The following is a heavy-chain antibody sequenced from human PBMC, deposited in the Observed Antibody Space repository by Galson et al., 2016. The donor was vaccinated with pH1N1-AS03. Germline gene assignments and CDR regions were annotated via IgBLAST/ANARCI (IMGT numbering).Heavy chain of an antibody. Sequence: SLRLSCAASGFISSGYWMSWVRQAPGKGLEWVANIKQDGSEKYSVDSVKGRFTISRDNAKNSLYLQMNSLRAEDTAVYYCARGKDFWSGYPDDAFDIWGQGTMVTVSS. D-gene: IGHD3-3*01. CDR3: ARGKDFWSGYPDDAFDI. CDR1: GFISSGYW. CDR2: IKQDGSEK. J-gene: IGHJ3*02. V-gene: IGHV3-7*03.